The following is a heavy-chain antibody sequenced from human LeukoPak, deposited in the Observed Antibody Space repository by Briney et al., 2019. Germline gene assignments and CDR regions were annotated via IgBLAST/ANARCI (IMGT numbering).Heavy chain of an antibody. Sequence: PGGSLRLSCAASGFTFGSYAMSWVRQAPGKGLEWVSAISGSGGSTYYADSVKGRFTISRDNSKNTLYLQMNSLGAEDTAVYYCAKDDMWELAYYFDYWGQGTLVTVSS. CDR1: GFTFGSYA. D-gene: IGHD1-26*01. V-gene: IGHV3-23*01. CDR3: AKDDMWELAYYFDY. J-gene: IGHJ4*02. CDR2: ISGSGGST.